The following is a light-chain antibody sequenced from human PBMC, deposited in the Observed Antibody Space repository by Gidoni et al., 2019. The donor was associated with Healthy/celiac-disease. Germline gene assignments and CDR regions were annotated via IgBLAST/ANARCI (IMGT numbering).Light chain of an antibody. Sequence: GQRVTISCSGSSSNIGSNTANWYQQLPGTAPNLLIYSNNQRPSGVPDRFSGSKSGTSASLAISGLQSEDEADYYCAAWDDSLNGPYVFGTGTKVTVL. CDR3: AAWDDSLNGPYV. V-gene: IGLV1-44*01. J-gene: IGLJ1*01. CDR1: SSNIGSNT. CDR2: SNN.